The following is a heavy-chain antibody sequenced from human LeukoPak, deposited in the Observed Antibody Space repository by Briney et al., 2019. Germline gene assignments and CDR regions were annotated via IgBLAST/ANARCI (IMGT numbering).Heavy chain of an antibody. J-gene: IGHJ4*02. Sequence: PSETLSLTRTVSGGSISSSSYYWGWIRQPPGKGLEWIGSIYYSGSTYYNPSLKSRVTISVDTSKNQFSLKLSSVTAADTAVYYCARGRGGVIQLWLDYWGQGTLVTVSS. CDR1: GGSISSSSYY. CDR3: ARGRGGVIQLWLDY. D-gene: IGHD5-18*01. V-gene: IGHV4-39*07. CDR2: IYYSGST.